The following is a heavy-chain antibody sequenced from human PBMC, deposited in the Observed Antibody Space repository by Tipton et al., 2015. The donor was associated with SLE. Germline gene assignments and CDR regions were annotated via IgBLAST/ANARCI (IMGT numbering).Heavy chain of an antibody. CDR1: GGSISSGSYY. CDR2: IYYSGST. CDR3: ARKRNGMGI. Sequence: TLSLTCTVSGGSISSGSYYWSWIRQPAGKGLEWIGSIYYSGSTYYNPSLKSRVTISVDTSKNQFSLKLSSVTAADTAVYYCARKRNGMGIWGQGTMVTVSS. V-gene: IGHV4-39*07. D-gene: IGHD5-24*01. J-gene: IGHJ3*02.